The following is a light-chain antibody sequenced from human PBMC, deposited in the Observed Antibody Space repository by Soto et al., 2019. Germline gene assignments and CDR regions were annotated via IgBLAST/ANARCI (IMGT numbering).Light chain of an antibody. CDR1: SSDVGGYHY. J-gene: IGLJ3*02. CDR3: CSYGGSYSWV. CDR2: DVS. Sequence: QSALTQPRSVSGSPGQSVTIYCTGTSSDVGGYHYVSWYQQHPGKAPKLMIYDVSKRPSGVPDRFSGSKSGNTASLTISGLQAEDEADYYCCSYGGSYSWVFGGGTKLTVL. V-gene: IGLV2-11*01.